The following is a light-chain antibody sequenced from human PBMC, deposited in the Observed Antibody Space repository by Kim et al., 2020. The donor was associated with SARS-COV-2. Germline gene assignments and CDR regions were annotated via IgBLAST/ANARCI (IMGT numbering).Light chain of an antibody. J-gene: IGKJ4*01. V-gene: IGKV3-11*01. CDR2: DAS. CDR3: QQRSKWPLT. Sequence: EIVLTQSPATLSLSPGERVTLSCRASQSISSYLGWYQQKPGQAPRLLIYDASNRATGIPARFSGSGSGTDFTLTISSLEPEDFAVYYCQQRSKWPLTFGGGTKVDIK. CDR1: QSISSY.